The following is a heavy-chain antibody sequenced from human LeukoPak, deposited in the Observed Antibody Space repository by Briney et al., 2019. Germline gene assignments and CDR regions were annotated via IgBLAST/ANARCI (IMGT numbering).Heavy chain of an antibody. CDR3: ARRGSYLDY. D-gene: IGHD1-26*01. CDR1: GFTFSSYW. J-gene: IGHJ4*02. V-gene: IGHV3-7*01. CDR2: IKEDGSEK. Sequence: GGSLRVSCAASGFTFSSYWMSWVRQAPGKGLEWVATIKEDGSEKYYVDSVKGRFTISRDNAKNSLYLQLNSMRAEDTAVYYCARRGSYLDYWGQGTLVTVSS.